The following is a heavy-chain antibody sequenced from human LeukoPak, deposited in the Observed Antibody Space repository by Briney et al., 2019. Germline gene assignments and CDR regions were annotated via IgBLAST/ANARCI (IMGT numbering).Heavy chain of an antibody. CDR2: IYYSGST. J-gene: IGHJ4*02. V-gene: IGHV4-30-4*01. CDR1: GGSISSGDHS. Sequence: SETLSLTCTVSGGSISSGDHSWSWIRQPPGKGLEWIGYIYYSGSTYYNPSLKSRVTISVDTSKNQFSLKLSSVTAADTAVYYCAREEIIGYDSSGYYLYWGQGTLVTVSS. D-gene: IGHD3-22*01. CDR3: AREEIIGYDSSGYYLY.